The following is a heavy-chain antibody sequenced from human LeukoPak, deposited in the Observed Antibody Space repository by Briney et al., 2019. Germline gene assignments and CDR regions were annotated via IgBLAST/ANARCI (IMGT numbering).Heavy chain of an antibody. CDR1: GYTFTGYY. D-gene: IGHD5-18*01. CDR2: INPNSGGT. J-gene: IGHJ5*02. V-gene: IGHV1-2*02. Sequence: ASVTVSCKSSGYTFTGYYMHWVRHAPGQGLEWMGWINPNSGGTNYAQKFQGRVTMTRDTSISTAYMELSRLRSDDTAVYYCARGGPPKTWIQLWGWFDPWGQGTLVTVSS. CDR3: ARGGPPKTWIQLWGWFDP.